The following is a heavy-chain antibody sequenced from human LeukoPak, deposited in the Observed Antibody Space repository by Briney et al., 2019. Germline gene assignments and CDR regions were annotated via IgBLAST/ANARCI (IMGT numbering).Heavy chain of an antibody. CDR3: ARVAKHFRGPLSYYYVDV. CDR1: GGSFSGYY. CDR2: INHSGST. D-gene: IGHD3-10*01. Sequence: SETLSLTRAVYGGSFSGYYWSWIRQPPGKGLEWIGEINHSGSTNYNPSLKSRVTISVDTSKNQFSLKLSSVTAADTAEYYCARVAKHFRGPLSYYYVDVWGTGTTVTISS. V-gene: IGHV4-34*01. J-gene: IGHJ6*03.